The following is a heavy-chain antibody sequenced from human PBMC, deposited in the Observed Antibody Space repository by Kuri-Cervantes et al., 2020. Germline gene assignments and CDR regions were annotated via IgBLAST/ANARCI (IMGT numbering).Heavy chain of an antibody. J-gene: IGHJ4*02. CDR1: GYTFTGYH. V-gene: IGHV1-2*02. CDR2: INPNSGGT. Sequence: ASVKVSCKASGYTFTGYHMHWVRQAPGQGLEWMGWINPNSGGTNYAQKFQGRVTMTRDTSISTAYMELSRLRSDDTAVYYCARGITFGGVIVIFYFDYWGQGTLVTVSS. D-gene: IGHD3-16*02. CDR3: ARGITFGGVIVIFYFDY.